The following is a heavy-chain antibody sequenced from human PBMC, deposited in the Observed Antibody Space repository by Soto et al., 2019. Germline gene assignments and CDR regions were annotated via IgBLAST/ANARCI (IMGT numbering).Heavy chain of an antibody. J-gene: IGHJ4*02. Sequence: GGTLRLSCAASGFTFSDHYMHWVLQAPGKGLEWVGRSRNKANSYTTEYAASVKGRFTISRDDSQNSLYLQMNSLKTEDTAVYYCARADDNSGYYTHFFAHWGQGPRVTV. CDR1: GFTFSDHY. CDR3: ARADDNSGYYTHFFAH. V-gene: IGHV3-72*01. D-gene: IGHD3-22*01. CDR2: SRNKANSYTT.